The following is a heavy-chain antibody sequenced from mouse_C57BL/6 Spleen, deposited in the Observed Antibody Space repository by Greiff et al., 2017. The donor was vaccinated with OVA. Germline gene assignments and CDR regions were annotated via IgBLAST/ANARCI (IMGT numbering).Heavy chain of an antibody. D-gene: IGHD1-3*01. CDR2: IYPGSGST. CDR1: GYTFTSYW. CDR3: AREDNYYYYAMDY. V-gene: IGHV1-55*01. J-gene: IGHJ4*01. Sequence: QVQLQQPGAELVKPGASVKMSCKASGYTFTSYWITWVKQRPGQGLEWIGDIYPGSGSTNYNEKFKSKATLTGDTSSSTAYMQLSSLTSEDSAVYYCAREDNYYYYAMDYWGQGTSVTVSS.